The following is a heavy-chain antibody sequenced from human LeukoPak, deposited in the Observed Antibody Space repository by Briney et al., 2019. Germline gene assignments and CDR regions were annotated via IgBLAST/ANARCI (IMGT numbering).Heavy chain of an antibody. CDR1: GGSISSSSYY. J-gene: IGHJ4*02. CDR2: ICYSGST. D-gene: IGHD4-11*01. CDR3: ARQRETTVTTLGY. V-gene: IGHV4-39*01. Sequence: PSETLSLTCTVSGGSISSSSYYWGWIRQPPGKGLEWIGSICYSGSTYYNPSLKSRVTISVDTSKNQFSLKLSSVTAADTAVYYCARQRETTVTTLGYWGQGTLVTVSS.